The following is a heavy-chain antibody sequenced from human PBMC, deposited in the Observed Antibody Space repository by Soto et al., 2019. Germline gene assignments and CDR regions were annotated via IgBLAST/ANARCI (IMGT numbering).Heavy chain of an antibody. D-gene: IGHD2-15*01. CDR2: MLYSGLT. CDR1: GYSVSSSDYY. Sequence: PSETLSLTCSVSGYSVSSSDYYWAWIRQPPGKGLEWIGSMLYSGLTYYNPSLKSRVTLSVDTSKNQFSLNLSSVTAADTAVYYCARQDRVVAEGRWFDPWGQGTLVTVSS. J-gene: IGHJ5*02. CDR3: ARQDRVVAEGRWFDP. V-gene: IGHV4-39*01.